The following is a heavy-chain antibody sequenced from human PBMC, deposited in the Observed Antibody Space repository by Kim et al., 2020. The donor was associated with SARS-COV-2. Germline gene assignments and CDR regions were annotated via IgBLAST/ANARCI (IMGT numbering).Heavy chain of an antibody. CDR3: ARHLTKAVAGFDY. CDR2: IYYSGST. Sequence: SETLSLTCTVSGGSISSYYWSWIRQPPGKGLEWIGYIYYSGSTNFNPSLKSRVTTSVDTSKNQFSLKLSSVTAADTAVYYCARHLTKAVAGFDYWGQGTLVTVSS. V-gene: IGHV4-59*08. D-gene: IGHD6-19*01. CDR1: GGSISSYY. J-gene: IGHJ4*02.